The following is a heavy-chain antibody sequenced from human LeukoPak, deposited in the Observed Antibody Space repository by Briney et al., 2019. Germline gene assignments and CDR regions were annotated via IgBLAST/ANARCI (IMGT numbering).Heavy chain of an antibody. D-gene: IGHD6-13*01. J-gene: IGHJ3*02. V-gene: IGHV6-1*01. CDR1: GDSVSSNIAA. Sequence: SQTLSLTCAISGDSVSSNIAAWNWIRQSPSRGLEWLGRTYYRSKWYNDYAVSVKSRITINPDTSKNQFSLQLNSVTPEDTAVYYCARWRGGVIIAAAYAFDIWGQGTMVTVSS. CDR3: ARWRGGVIIAAAYAFDI. CDR2: TYYRSKWYN.